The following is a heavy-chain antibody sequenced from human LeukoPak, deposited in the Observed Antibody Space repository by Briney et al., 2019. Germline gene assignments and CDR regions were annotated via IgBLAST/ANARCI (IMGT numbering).Heavy chain of an antibody. J-gene: IGHJ3*02. CDR1: GGSISSGGYY. Sequence: PSQTLSLTCTVYGGSISSGGYYWSWIRQHPGKGLEWIGYIYYSGSTYYNPSLKSRVTISVDTSKNQFSLKLSSVTAADTAVYYCARDRSPRGAFDIWGQGTMVTVSS. CDR3: ARDRSPRGAFDI. CDR2: IYYSGST. V-gene: IGHV4-31*03.